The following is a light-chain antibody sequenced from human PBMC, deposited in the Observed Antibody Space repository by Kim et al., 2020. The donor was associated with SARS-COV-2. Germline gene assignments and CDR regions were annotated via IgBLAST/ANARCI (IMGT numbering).Light chain of an antibody. CDR3: SSYSDINTSVL. V-gene: IGLV2-14*03. Sequence: SITTACARTNTDFVTYKFVSWYQQHPGKAPNLIIYDVTKRPSGISDRFSGSESGNTASLTVSGLQTEDEADYYCSSYSDINTSVLFGGGTKVTVL. J-gene: IGLJ2*01. CDR1: NTDFVTYKF. CDR2: DVT.